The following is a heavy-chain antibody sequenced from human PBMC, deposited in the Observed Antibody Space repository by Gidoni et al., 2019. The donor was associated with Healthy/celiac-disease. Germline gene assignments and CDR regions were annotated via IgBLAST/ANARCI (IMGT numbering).Heavy chain of an antibody. J-gene: IGHJ5*02. D-gene: IGHD6-6*01. CDR2: IYTSGST. CDR1: GGSISSGSYY. V-gene: IGHV4-61*02. CDR3: ARESIASRRNWFDP. Sequence: QVQLQESGPGLVKPSQPLSLTCTVPGGSISSGSYYWSWIRQPAGKGLEWIGRIYTSGSTNYNPSLKSRVTISVDPSKNQFSLKLSSVTAADTAVYYCARESIASRRNWFDPWGQGTLVTVSS.